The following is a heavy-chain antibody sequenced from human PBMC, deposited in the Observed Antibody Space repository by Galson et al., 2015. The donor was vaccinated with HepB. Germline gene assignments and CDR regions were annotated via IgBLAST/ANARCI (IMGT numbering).Heavy chain of an antibody. CDR1: GDSVSGNSVA. Sequence: CAISGDSVSGNSVAWNWIRQSPSGGLEWLGRTYYRSMWYYEYAVSVRGRITVNPDTSKNQVFLQFNSVTPEDTALYYCARGTSGSFGIWGQGTVVTVSS. J-gene: IGHJ3*02. V-gene: IGHV6-1*01. CDR2: TYYRSMWYY. CDR3: ARGTSGSFGI. D-gene: IGHD3-22*01.